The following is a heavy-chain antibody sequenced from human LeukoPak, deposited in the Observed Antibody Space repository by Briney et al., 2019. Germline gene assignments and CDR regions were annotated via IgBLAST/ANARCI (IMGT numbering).Heavy chain of an antibody. J-gene: IGHJ4*02. CDR3: ARGSPGGEPGY. Sequence: SETLSLTCTVSGGSISSSSYYWGWIRQPPGKGLEWIGSIYYSGSTYYNPSLKSRVTISVDTSKNQFSLKLSSVTAADTAVYYCARGSPGGEPGYWGQGTLVTVYS. CDR2: IYYSGST. D-gene: IGHD1-26*01. CDR1: GGSISSSSYY. V-gene: IGHV4-39*07.